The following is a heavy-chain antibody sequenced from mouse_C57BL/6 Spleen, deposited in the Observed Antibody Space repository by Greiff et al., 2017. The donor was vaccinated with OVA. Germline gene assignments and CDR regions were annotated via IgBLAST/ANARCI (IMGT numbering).Heavy chain of an antibody. CDR2: IRNKANGYTT. D-gene: IGHD2-3*01. CDR1: GFTFTDYY. CDR3: ARYNGYYEVGAMDY. J-gene: IGHJ4*01. V-gene: IGHV7-3*01. Sequence: EVMLVESGGGLVQPGGSLSLSCAASGFTFTDYYMSWVRQPPGKALEWLGFIRNKANGYTTEYSASVKGRFTISSDNSQSILYLQMNALRAEDSATYYCARYNGYYEVGAMDYWGQGTSVTVSS.